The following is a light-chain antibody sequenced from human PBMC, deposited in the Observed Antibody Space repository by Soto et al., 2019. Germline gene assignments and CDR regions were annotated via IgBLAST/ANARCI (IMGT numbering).Light chain of an antibody. Sequence: DVVMTQSPLSLPVTLGQPASISCRSRQSLLYSDGNTYLSWFQQRPGQSPRRLIYKVSIRDSGVPDRFSVSGSGTDFKLKITRVEAEDVGVYYGMQGTYWPPRTFGQGTKVEIK. V-gene: IGKV2-30*01. CDR2: KVS. J-gene: IGKJ1*01. CDR3: MQGTYWPPRT. CDR1: QSLLYSDGNTY.